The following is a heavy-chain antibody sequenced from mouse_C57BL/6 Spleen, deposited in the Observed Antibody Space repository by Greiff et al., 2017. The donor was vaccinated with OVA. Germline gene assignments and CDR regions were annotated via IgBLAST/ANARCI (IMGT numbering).Heavy chain of an antibody. J-gene: IGHJ2*01. Sequence: EVKVVESGGGLVKPGGSLKLSCAASGFTFSSYAMSWVRQTPEKRLEWVATISDGGSYTYYPDNVKGRFTISRDNAKNHLYLQMSHLKSEDTAMYYCARVSPSTMRVYFDYWGQGTTLTVSS. CDR2: ISDGGSYT. CDR1: GFTFSSYA. V-gene: IGHV5-4*03. D-gene: IGHD2-4*01. CDR3: ARVSPSTMRVYFDY.